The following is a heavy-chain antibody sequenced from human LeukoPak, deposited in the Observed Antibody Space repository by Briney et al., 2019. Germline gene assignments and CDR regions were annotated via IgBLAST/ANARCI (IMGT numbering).Heavy chain of an antibody. CDR1: GGSISSGTYY. CDR3: ARNASDSGTSYFDY. CDR2: IYYSGST. D-gene: IGHD1-26*01. J-gene: IGHJ4*02. Sequence: SETLSLTCTVSGGSISSGTYYWGWIRQPPGKGLEWIGSIYYSGSTSYNPSLKSRVTISVGTSKNQFSLKLDSVTAADRAVYYGARNASDSGTSYFDYWGQGTLVTVSS. V-gene: IGHV4-39*01.